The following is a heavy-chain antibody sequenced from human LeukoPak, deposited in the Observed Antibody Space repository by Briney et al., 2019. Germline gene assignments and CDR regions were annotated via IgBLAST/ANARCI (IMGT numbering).Heavy chain of an antibody. CDR1: GFTLSSYW. CDR3: ARDWRYSSSWYVYYYYGMDV. J-gene: IGHJ6*02. CDR2: IKQDGSEK. V-gene: IGHV3-7*01. Sequence: GGSLRLSCAASGFTLSSYWMSWVRQAPGKGLEWVANIKQDGSEKYYVDSVKGRFTISRDNAKNSLYLQMNSLRAEDTAVYYCARDWRYSSSWYVYYYYGMDVWGQGTTVTVSS. D-gene: IGHD6-13*01.